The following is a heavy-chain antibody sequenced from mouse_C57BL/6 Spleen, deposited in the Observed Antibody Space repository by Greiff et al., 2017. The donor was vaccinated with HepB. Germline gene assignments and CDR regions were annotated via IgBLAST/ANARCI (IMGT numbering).Heavy chain of an antibody. Sequence: EVQVVESGGGLVQPGGSLKLSCAASGFTFSDYGMAWVRQAPRKGPEWVAFISNLAYSIYYADTVTGRFTISRENAKNTLYLEMSSLRSEDTAMYYCARHDSGATYAMDYWGQGTSVTVSS. J-gene: IGHJ4*01. D-gene: IGHD2-13*01. CDR2: ISNLAYSI. CDR1: GFTFSDYG. V-gene: IGHV5-15*01. CDR3: ARHDSGATYAMDY.